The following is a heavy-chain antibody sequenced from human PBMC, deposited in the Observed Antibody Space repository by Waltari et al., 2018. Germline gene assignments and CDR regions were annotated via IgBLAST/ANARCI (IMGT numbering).Heavy chain of an antibody. Sequence: QVQLQESGPGLVKPSETLSLTCTVSGGSISSYYWSWIRQPPGKGLEWIGYIYTSGRTNYNPSLKSRVTISVDTSKNQFSLKLSSVTAADTAVYYCARDSVIGTKGSGFDPWGQGTLVTVSS. CDR2: IYTSGRT. J-gene: IGHJ5*01. D-gene: IGHD3-10*01. CDR1: GGSISSYY. V-gene: IGHV4-4*09. CDR3: ARDSVIGTKGSGFDP.